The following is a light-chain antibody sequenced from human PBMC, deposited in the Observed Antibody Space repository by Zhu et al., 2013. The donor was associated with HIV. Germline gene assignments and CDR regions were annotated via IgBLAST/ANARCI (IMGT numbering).Light chain of an antibody. CDR2: EGR. CDR1: FTDYNL. V-gene: IGLV2-23*01. CDR3: YSCKYSPFFVM. Sequence: QSALTQVASVSGSPGQSITISCTGTFTDYNLVSWYQQHPGKAPKLIIYEGRKRPSGISNRFSATNSGNMTSLTISGLQAEDEALYYCYSCKYSPFFVMFGGGTKLTVL. J-gene: IGLJ3*02.